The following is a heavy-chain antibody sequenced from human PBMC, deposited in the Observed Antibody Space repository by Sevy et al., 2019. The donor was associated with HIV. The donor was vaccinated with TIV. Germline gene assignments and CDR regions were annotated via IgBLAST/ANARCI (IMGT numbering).Heavy chain of an antibody. CDR3: ARYYYDNSGPGSWFDP. V-gene: IGHV4-59*01. J-gene: IGHJ5*02. CDR1: GGSISSYY. D-gene: IGHD3-22*01. Sequence: SETLSLTCTVSGGSISSYYWTWIRQPPGKGLEWIGYRYYTGSANYNPSLKSRVTISVDTSKNQFSLKLSSGTAADTAVYYCARYYYDNSGPGSWFDPWGQGTLVTVSS. CDR2: RYYTGSA.